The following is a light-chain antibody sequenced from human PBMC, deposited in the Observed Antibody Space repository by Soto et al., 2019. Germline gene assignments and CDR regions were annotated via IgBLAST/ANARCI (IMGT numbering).Light chain of an antibody. CDR3: SSYTSTSNYV. CDR2: DVS. Sequence: QSVLAQPASVSGSPGQSITISCTGTSSDVGDYNYVSWYQQHPGKAPKLMIYDVSNRPSVVSNRFSGSKSGNTASLTISGLQAEDEADYYCSSYTSTSNYVFGTGTRSPS. CDR1: SSDVGDYNY. J-gene: IGLJ1*01. V-gene: IGLV2-14*01.